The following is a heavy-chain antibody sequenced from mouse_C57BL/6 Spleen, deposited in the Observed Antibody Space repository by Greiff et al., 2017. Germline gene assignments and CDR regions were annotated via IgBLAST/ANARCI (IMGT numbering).Heavy chain of an antibody. CDR1: GYAFSSSW. CDR2: IYPGDGDT. V-gene: IGHV1-82*01. Sequence: VQLVESGPELVKPGASVKISCKASGYAFSSSWMNWVKQRPGKGLEWIGRIYPGDGDTNYNGKFKGKATLTADKSSSTAYMQLSSLTSEDSAVYFCARSVITTVVADFDYWGQGTTLTVSS. CDR3: ARSVITTVVADFDY. D-gene: IGHD1-1*01. J-gene: IGHJ2*01.